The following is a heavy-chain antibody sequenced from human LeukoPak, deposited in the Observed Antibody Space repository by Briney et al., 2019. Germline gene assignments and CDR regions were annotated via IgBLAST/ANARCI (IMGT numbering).Heavy chain of an antibody. D-gene: IGHD3-22*01. V-gene: IGHV3-30*02. CDR2: IRYDGSNK. CDR3: ASMDYYDSSGYPFDY. Sequence: GGSLRLSCAASGFTFSNYGMHWVRRAPGKGLEWVTFIRYDGSNKYYTDSVKGRFTISRDNSKNTLYLQMNSLRAEDTAVYYCASMDYYDSSGYPFDYWGQGTLVTVSS. CDR1: GFTFSNYG. J-gene: IGHJ4*02.